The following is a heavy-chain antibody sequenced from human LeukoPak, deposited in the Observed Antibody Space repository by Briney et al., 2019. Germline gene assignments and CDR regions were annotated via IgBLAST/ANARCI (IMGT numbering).Heavy chain of an antibody. D-gene: IGHD3-10*01. J-gene: IGHJ4*02. CDR1: GFTFNNYA. Sequence: GGSLRLSCAASGFTFNNYAMSWVRQAPGKGLEWVSDISGSGGNTYYADSVKGRFTISRDNSKNTLYVQMNSLRAEDTALYYCARKSASGNYPLDYWGQGTLVTVSS. V-gene: IGHV3-23*01. CDR2: ISGSGGNT. CDR3: ARKSASGNYPLDY.